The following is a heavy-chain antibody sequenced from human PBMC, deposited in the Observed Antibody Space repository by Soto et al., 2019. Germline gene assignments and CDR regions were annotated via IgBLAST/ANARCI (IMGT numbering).Heavy chain of an antibody. CDR1: GGTFSSYA. CDR3: ASRTIFGVVILDWYFDL. D-gene: IGHD3-3*01. J-gene: IGHJ2*01. CDR2: IIPIFGTA. Sequence: SVKVSCKASGGTFSSYAISWVRQAPGQGLEWMGGIIPIFGTANYAQKFQGRVTITADESTSTAYMELSSLRSEDTAVYYCASRTIFGVVILDWYFDLWGRGTLVTASS. V-gene: IGHV1-69*13.